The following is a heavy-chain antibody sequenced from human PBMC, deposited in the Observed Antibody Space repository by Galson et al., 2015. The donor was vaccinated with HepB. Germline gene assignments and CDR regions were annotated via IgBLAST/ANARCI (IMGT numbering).Heavy chain of an antibody. CDR2: ISYDGSNK. J-gene: IGHJ4*02. CDR3: AREMGDFWSGPKGFDY. D-gene: IGHD3-3*01. CDR1: GFTFSSYA. Sequence: SLRLSCAASGFTFSSYAMHWVRQAPGKGLEWVAVISYDGSNKYYADSVKGRFTISRDNSKNTLYLQMNSLRAEDTAVYYCAREMGDFWSGPKGFDYWGQGTLVTVSS. V-gene: IGHV3-30-3*01.